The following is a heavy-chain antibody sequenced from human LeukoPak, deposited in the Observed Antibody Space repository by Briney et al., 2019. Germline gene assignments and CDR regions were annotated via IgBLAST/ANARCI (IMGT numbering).Heavy chain of an antibody. J-gene: IGHJ2*01. D-gene: IGHD6-13*01. CDR2: IKQDGSEK. Sequence: GGSLRLSCAASGFTFSSYWMSWVRQAPGKGLEWVANIKQDGSEKYYVDSVKGRFTISRDNAKNSLYLQMNSLRAEDTAVYYCARDPGTGYSSSWYSGSRHNWYFDLWGRGTLVTVPS. CDR1: GFTFSSYW. CDR3: ARDPGTGYSSSWYSGSRHNWYFDL. V-gene: IGHV3-7*01.